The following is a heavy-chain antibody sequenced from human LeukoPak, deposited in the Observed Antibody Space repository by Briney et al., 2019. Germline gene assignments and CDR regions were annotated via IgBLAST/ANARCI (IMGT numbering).Heavy chain of an antibody. CDR2: ISGSGGST. CDR1: GFTFSSYA. Sequence: GGSLRLSCAASGFTFSSYAMSWVRQAPGKGLEWVSAISGSGGSTYYADSVQGRFTISRDSSKNTLYLQTSSLRAEDTAVYYCAKLQGGVVKYAMDVWGQGTTVTVSS. CDR3: AKLQGGVVKYAMDV. J-gene: IGHJ6*02. D-gene: IGHD3-3*01. V-gene: IGHV3-23*01.